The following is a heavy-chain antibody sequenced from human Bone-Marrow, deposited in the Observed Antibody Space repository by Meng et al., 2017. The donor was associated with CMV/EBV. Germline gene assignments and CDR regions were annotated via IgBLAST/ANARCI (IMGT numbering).Heavy chain of an antibody. J-gene: IGHJ4*02. V-gene: IGHV4-39*07. D-gene: IGHD6-19*01. CDR2: INHSGST. CDR1: GGSVSSGSYY. Sequence: SETLSLTCTVSGGSVSSGSYYWSWIRQPPGKGLEWIGEINHSGSTNYNPSLKSRVTISVDTSKNQFSLKLSSVTAADTAVYYCARCIIAVAGKGGFDYWGQGTLVTVSS. CDR3: ARCIIAVAGKGGFDY.